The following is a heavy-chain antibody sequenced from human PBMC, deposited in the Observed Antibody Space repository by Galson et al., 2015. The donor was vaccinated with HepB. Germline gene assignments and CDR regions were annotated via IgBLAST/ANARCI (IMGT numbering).Heavy chain of an antibody. CDR1: GSTFTSYA. J-gene: IGHJ6*02. D-gene: IGHD3-10*01. CDR3: ARDGVLWFGELLQYYYYGMDV. V-gene: IGHV7-4-1*02. Sequence: SVKVSCKASGSTFTSYAMNWVRQAPGQGLGWMGWINTNTGNPTYAQGFTGRFVFSLDTSVSTAYLQISSLKAEDTAVYYCARDGVLWFGELLQYYYYGMDVWGQGTTVTVSS. CDR2: INTNTGNP.